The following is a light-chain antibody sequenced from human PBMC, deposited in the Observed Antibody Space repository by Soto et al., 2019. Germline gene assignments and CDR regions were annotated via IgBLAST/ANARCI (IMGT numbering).Light chain of an antibody. J-gene: IGKJ1*01. V-gene: IGKV3-15*01. CDR2: GAS. Sequence: EILMTQSPATVSVSPGERVTLSCRASQSVSNNLAWYQQRPGQVPRLLIYGASTRATGIPGRFSGSGYGRGFTLTFSSLQSEDFAVYYCYQYNDWPQAFGQGTKVEI. CDR3: YQYNDWPQA. CDR1: QSVSNN.